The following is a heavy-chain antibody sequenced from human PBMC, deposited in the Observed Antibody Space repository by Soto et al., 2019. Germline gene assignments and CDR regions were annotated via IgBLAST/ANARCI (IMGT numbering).Heavy chain of an antibody. J-gene: IGHJ1*01. CDR3: ARSNGDYHHEAYDQ. CDR2: TYSRSRWYN. CDR1: GDSVSSNSAA. D-gene: IGHD3-16*01. V-gene: IGHV6-1*01. Sequence: PSQTLSLTCAISGDSVSSNSAAWVWIRQSPSRGLEWLGRTYSRSRWYNDYAVAVKSRIVINPDTSKNQFSLQLNSVTPEDTAVYYCARSNGDYHHEAYDQWSQGSLVTVSS.